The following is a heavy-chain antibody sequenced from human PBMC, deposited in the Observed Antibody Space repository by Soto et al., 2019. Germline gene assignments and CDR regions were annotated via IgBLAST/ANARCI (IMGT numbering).Heavy chain of an antibody. J-gene: IGHJ5*02. CDR3: ARDPVGGNWFDP. Sequence: ASVKVSCKASGYTFSTSGMSWLRQAPGQGLEWMGWISTYNGDTNDAPKFQDRVTMTSDTSTSTVYMELRSLRSDDTAVYYCARDPVGGNWFDPWGQGTLVTVSS. CDR2: ISTYNGDT. CDR1: GYTFSTSG. V-gene: IGHV1-18*01. D-gene: IGHD1-26*01.